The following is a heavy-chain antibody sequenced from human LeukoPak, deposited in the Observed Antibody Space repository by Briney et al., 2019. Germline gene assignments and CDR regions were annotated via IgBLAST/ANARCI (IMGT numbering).Heavy chain of an antibody. J-gene: IGHJ5*02. D-gene: IGHD4-17*01. CDR3: ARRAYGDYDNWFDP. CDR1: GGSISSGGYH. Sequence: ETSETLSLTCTVSGGSISSGGYHWSWIRQHPGKGLEWIGHIYYSGSTYYSPSLESRIIISVATAKNQFSLKLSSVTAADTAVYYCARRAYGDYDNWFDPWGQGTLVTVSS. V-gene: IGHV4-31*03. CDR2: IYYSGST.